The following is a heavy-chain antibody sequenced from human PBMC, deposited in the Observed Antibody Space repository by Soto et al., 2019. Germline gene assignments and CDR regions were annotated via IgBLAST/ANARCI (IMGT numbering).Heavy chain of an antibody. CDR3: ARGGNRYSNVASGVGGFDF. Sequence: SETLSLTCTVSGASISSSYWSWIRQSPERGLEWIAYVYHTGATNYNPSLKSRATISLDTSKGQFSLNLTSLTTADTAVYFCARGGNRYSNVASGVGGFDFWGQGSLVTVSS. D-gene: IGHD5-12*01. CDR1: GASISSSY. V-gene: IGHV4-59*01. CDR2: VYHTGAT. J-gene: IGHJ4*02.